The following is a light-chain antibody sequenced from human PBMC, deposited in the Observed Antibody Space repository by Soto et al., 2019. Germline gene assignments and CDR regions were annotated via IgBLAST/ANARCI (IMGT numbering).Light chain of an antibody. CDR3: QQRSNWPIT. V-gene: IGKV3-11*01. Sequence: EIVFTQSPATLSLSPGERATLSCRASQSVSSYLAWYQQKPGQAPRLLIYDASNRATGIPARFSGSGSGTDFTLTISSLEPEDFAVYYCQQRSNWPITFGQGTRLRL. J-gene: IGKJ5*01. CDR1: QSVSSY. CDR2: DAS.